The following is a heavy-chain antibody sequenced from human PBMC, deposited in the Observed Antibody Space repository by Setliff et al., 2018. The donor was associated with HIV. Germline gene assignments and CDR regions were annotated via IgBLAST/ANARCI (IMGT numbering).Heavy chain of an antibody. V-gene: IGHV3-7*05. CDR1: GFTFSIYW. D-gene: IGHD1-26*01. J-gene: IGHJ4*02. Sequence: PGGSLRLSCAASGFTFSIYWMSWVRQAPGKGLEWVANIKQDGSEKNYMDSVKGRFTISRDNAKNSLYLQMNSLRVEDTAVYYCATDCAVVGGTGSLDSWGQGTLVTVSS. CDR3: ATDCAVVGGTGSLDS. CDR2: IKQDGSEK.